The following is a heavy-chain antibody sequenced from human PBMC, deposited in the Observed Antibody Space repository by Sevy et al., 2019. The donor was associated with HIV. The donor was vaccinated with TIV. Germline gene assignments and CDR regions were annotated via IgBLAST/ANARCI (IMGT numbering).Heavy chain of an antibody. D-gene: IGHD3-3*01. CDR2: IIPIFGTA. J-gene: IGHJ5*02. CDR1: GGTFSSYA. V-gene: IGHV1-69*13. Sequence: ASVKVSCKASGGTFSSYAISWVRQAPGQGLEWMGGIIPIFGTANYAQKFQGRVTITADESTSTAYMELSSLRSEDTAVYYCARPQEYDFWSGYYTNWFDPWGQGTLVTVSS. CDR3: ARPQEYDFWSGYYTNWFDP.